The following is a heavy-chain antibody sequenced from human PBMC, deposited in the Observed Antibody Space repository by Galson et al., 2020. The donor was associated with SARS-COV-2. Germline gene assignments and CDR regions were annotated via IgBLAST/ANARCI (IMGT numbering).Heavy chain of an antibody. V-gene: IGHV1-69*13. CDR3: AGQGADDYGDYANGCDY. CDR1: GGTFSSYA. CDR2: IIPIFGTA. J-gene: IGHJ4*01. D-gene: IGHD4-17*01. Sequence: SVKVSCKASGGTFSSYAISWVRQAPGQGLEWMGGIIPIFGTANYAQKFQGRVTITADESTSTAYMELSSLRSEDTAVYYCAGQGADDYGDYANGCDYCGHGTLVTVSS.